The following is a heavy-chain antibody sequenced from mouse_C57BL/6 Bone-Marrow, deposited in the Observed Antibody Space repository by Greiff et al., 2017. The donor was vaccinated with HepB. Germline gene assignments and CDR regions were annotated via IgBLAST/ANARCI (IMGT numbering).Heavy chain of an antibody. CDR1: GYTFTSYW. CDR2: IDPSDSYT. V-gene: IGHV1-59*01. CDR3: ARPHYFDD. Sequence: QVQLQQPGAELVRPGTSVKLSCKASGYTFTSYWMHWVKQRPGQGLEWIGVIDPSDSYTNYHRKFKGKATLTVDTSSSTAYMQLSSLTAEDYAVYYCARPHYFDDWGQGTTLTVSS. J-gene: IGHJ2*01.